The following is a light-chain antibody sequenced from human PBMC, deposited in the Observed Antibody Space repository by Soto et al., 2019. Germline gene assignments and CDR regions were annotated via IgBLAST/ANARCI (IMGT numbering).Light chain of an antibody. J-gene: IGKJ5*01. CDR1: QSVRSN. V-gene: IGKV3-11*01. CDR3: QQRSIAIT. CDR2: GAS. Sequence: EIGMTQSPTTLSRCHGERATLSCRASQSVRSNLAWYQQAPGQAPRLLIYGASSRAIGIPDRFSGGGSGTDFTLTISSLEPEDFAVYYCQQRSIAITFGQGTRLEIK.